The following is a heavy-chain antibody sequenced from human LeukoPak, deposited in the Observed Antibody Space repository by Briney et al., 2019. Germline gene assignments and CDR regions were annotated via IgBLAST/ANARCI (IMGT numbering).Heavy chain of an antibody. D-gene: IGHD1-1*01. J-gene: IGHJ6*02. Sequence: SVKVSCKASGYTFTSYYIHWVRQAPGQGLEWMGRIIPILGIANYAQKFQGRVTITADKSTSTAYMELSGLRSEDTAVYYCARPNEAPRSEYYYYGMDVWGQGTTVTVSS. CDR3: ARPNEAPRSEYYYYGMDV. CDR2: IIPILGIA. V-gene: IGHV1-69*02. CDR1: GYTFTSYY.